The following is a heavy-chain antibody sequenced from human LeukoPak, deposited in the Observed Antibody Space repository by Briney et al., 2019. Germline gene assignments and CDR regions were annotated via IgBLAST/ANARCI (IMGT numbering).Heavy chain of an antibody. V-gene: IGHV3-7*05. J-gene: IGHJ5*02. D-gene: IGHD5-24*01. CDR3: ARASDPWLQLT. Sequence: PGGSLRLSCAASGLTFSNYWMIWVRQAPGKGLEWVGNIKQDGSEKRYADSVRGRFTISRDNAQTSLYLQMNSLRAEDTAVYYCARASDPWLQLTWDQGTLVTVSS. CDR2: IKQDGSEK. CDR1: GLTFSNYW.